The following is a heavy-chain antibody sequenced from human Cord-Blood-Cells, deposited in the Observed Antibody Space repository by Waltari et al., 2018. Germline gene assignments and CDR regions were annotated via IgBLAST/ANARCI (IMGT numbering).Heavy chain of an antibody. Sequence: EVQLVQSGAEVKKPGESRKISCTGSGYSFTSYWTGWVRQMPGKGPEWMGIIYPGDSDTRYSPSFQGQVTISADKSISTAYLQWSSLKASDTAMYYCARHERGQWLVRGDAFDIWGQGTMVTVSS. CDR2: IYPGDSDT. D-gene: IGHD6-19*01. CDR1: GYSFTSYW. CDR3: ARHERGQWLVRGDAFDI. V-gene: IGHV5-51*01. J-gene: IGHJ3*02.